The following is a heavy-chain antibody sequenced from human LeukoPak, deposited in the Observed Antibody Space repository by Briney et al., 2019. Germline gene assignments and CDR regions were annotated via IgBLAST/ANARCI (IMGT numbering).Heavy chain of an antibody. CDR2: IYYSGRT. Sequence: PSETLSLTWSVSGDSVSRSDSYWDWIRQPPGKGLEWIGTIYYSGRTYYSPSLKSRVTMSVDPSNNQFSLTLRSVTAADTAVYYCARRRYYDGSGYLEWGQGTLLSVSS. CDR1: GDSVSRSDSY. CDR3: ARRRYYDGSGYLE. V-gene: IGHV4-39*01. D-gene: IGHD3-22*01. J-gene: IGHJ1*01.